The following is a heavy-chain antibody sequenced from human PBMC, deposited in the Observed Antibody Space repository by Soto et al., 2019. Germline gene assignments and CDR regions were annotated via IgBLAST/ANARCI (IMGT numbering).Heavy chain of an antibody. CDR2: IYHSGST. Sequence: SETLSLTGAVSGYSISSGYYWGWIRQPPGKGLEWIGSIYHSGSTYYNPSLKSRVNISVDTSKKQFSLKLSSVTAADTAVYYCARDRGVIHHTSYYGMDVSGQLATVALCS. D-gene: IGHD3-10*01. J-gene: IGHJ6*02. CDR3: ARDRGVIHHTSYYGMDV. V-gene: IGHV4-38-2*02. CDR1: GYSISSGYY.